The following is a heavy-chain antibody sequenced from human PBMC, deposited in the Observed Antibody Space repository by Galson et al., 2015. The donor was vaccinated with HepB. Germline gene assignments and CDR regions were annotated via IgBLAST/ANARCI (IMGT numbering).Heavy chain of an antibody. D-gene: IGHD3-22*01. V-gene: IGHV3-23*01. J-gene: IGHJ4*02. CDR1: GFTFSNYG. CDR2: IVSSGGDA. CDR3: AKERDSSNRYYFGY. Sequence: SLRLSCAASGFTFSNYGMSWVRQAPGTGLEWVSRIVSSGGDAYYADSVKGRFTISRDNSKNTLYLQMNSLRAEDTATYFCAKERDSSNRYYFGYWGQGTPVTVSS.